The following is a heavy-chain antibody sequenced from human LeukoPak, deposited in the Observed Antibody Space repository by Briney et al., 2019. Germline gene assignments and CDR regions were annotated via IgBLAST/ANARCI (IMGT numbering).Heavy chain of an antibody. V-gene: IGHV1-58*02. CDR2: IVVGSGNT. J-gene: IGHJ5*02. D-gene: IGHD2-21*02. Sequence: SVKVSCKASGFTFTSSAMQWVRQARGQRLEWIGWIVVGSGNTNYAQKFQERVTITRDMSTSTAYMELSSLRSEDTAVYYCARFGGGYCGGDCSASEDWFDPWGQGTLVTVSS. CDR1: GFTFTSSA. CDR3: ARFGGGYCGGDCSASEDWFDP.